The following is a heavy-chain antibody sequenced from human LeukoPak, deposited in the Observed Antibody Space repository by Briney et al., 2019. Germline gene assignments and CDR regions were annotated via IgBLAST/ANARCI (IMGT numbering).Heavy chain of an antibody. CDR2: IRYDGSNK. CDR1: GFTFSSYG. V-gene: IGHV3-30*02. D-gene: IGHD3-22*01. CDR3: ARSRHSYDSSGFPHY. J-gene: IGHJ4*02. Sequence: GGSLRLSCAASGFTFSSYGMHWVRQAPGKGLEWVAFIRYDGSNKYYADSVKGRFTISRDNSKNTLYLQMNSLRAEDTALYYCARSRHSYDSSGFPHYWGQGTLVTVSS.